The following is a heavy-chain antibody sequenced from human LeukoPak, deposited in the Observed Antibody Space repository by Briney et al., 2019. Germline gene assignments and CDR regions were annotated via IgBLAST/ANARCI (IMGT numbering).Heavy chain of an antibody. CDR1: GFTFSSYA. D-gene: IGHD2-21*01. CDR2: ISGSGGST. V-gene: IGHV3-23*01. Sequence: LAGGSLRLSCAASGFTFSSYAMSWVRQAPGKGLEWVSAISGSGGSTYYADSVKGQFTISRDNSKNTLYLQMNSLRAEDTAVYYCAKAPAARYSFFDYWGQGTLVTVSS. J-gene: IGHJ4*02. CDR3: AKAPAARYSFFDY.